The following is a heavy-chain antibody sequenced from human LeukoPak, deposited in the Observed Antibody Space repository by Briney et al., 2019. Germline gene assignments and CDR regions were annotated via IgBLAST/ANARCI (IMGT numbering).Heavy chain of an antibody. Sequence: GGSLRLSCAASGFTFSSYAMHWVRQAPGKGLEYVSAISSNGGSTYYANSVKGRFTISRDNSKNTLYLQMGSLRAEDMAVYYCASSDSSGWYGWGQGTLVTVSS. V-gene: IGHV3-64*01. CDR2: ISSNGGST. CDR1: GFTFSSYA. D-gene: IGHD6-19*01. CDR3: ASSDSSGWYG. J-gene: IGHJ4*02.